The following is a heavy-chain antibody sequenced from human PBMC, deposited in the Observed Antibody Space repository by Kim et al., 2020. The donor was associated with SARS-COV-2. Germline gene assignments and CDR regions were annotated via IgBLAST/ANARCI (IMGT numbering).Heavy chain of an antibody. CDR3: TIDSH. J-gene: IGHJ4*02. V-gene: IGHV3-30*03. CDR2: ASDESNK. Sequence: ASDESNKYYADAVNGRFTISRDNSRTTLYLQMNSLRAEDTAVYYGTIDSHWGQGTLVTVSS.